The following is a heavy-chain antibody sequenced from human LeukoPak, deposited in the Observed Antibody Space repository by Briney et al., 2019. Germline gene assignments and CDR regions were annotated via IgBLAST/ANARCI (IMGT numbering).Heavy chain of an antibody. CDR2: ISSSSSYI. CDR3: ARDGGYQLLPHDY. CDR1: GFTFSSYS. J-gene: IGHJ4*02. V-gene: IGHV3-21*01. Sequence: GGSLRLSCAASGFTFSSYSMNWVRQAPGKGLEWVSSISSSSSYIYYADSVKGRFTISRDNAKNSLYLQMNSLRAEDTAVYYCARDGGYQLLPHDYWGQGTLVTVSS. D-gene: IGHD2-2*01.